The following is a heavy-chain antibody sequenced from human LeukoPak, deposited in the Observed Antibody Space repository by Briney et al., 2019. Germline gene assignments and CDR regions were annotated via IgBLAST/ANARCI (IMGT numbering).Heavy chain of an antibody. CDR2: VTGSAAST. D-gene: IGHD6-19*01. J-gene: IGHJ4*02. CDR1: GFTFSGYA. Sequence: GGSLRLSCAASGFTFSGYAMSWVRQAPGKGLEWVSTVTGSAASTYYAESVKGRFTISRDNSKNTLYLQMNSLRAKDTAVYYCAKDTPIIGYASGWSRNFFDYWGQGTLVTVSS. V-gene: IGHV3-23*01. CDR3: AKDTPIIGYASGWSRNFFDY.